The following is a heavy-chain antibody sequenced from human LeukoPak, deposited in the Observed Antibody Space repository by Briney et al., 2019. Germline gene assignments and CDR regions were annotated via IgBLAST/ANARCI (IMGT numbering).Heavy chain of an antibody. Sequence: PGGSLRLSCAASGFTFSDYSMNWVRQAPGKGLEWVSYIDGSGDTIYYADSVKGRFTISRDNAKNLLDLQMNSLRDEDTAVYYCSRRFDCWGQGTLVTVSS. V-gene: IGHV3-48*02. J-gene: IGHJ4*02. CDR1: GFTFSDYS. CDR2: IDGSGDTI. CDR3: SRRFDC.